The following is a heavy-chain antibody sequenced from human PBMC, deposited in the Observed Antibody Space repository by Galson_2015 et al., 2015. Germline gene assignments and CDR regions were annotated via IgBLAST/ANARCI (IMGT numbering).Heavy chain of an antibody. V-gene: IGHV3-30-3*01. J-gene: IGHJ4*02. CDR3: ARETDWYSSGWGIDY. D-gene: IGHD6-19*01. CDR1: VFSFSSYA. Sequence: SMRLASGASVFSFSSYAMHWVRQPGGNREGLAAIISYDGSNKYYADSVKGRFTISRDNSKNTLYLQMKTLRGEDTAVYYCARETDWYSSGWGIDYWGQGTLVTVSS. CDR2: ISYDGSNK.